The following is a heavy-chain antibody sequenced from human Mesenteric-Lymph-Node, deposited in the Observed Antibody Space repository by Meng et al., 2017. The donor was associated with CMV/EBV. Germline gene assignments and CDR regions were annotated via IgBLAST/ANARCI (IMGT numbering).Heavy chain of an antibody. D-gene: IGHD3-10*01. J-gene: IGHJ4*02. CDR1: GFTFSSYG. V-gene: IGHV3-33*01. CDR3: ARGMVRGVIISGY. Sequence: CAASGFTFSSYGMHWVRQAPGKGLEWVAVIWYDGSNKYYADSVKGRFTISRDNSKNTLYLQMNSLRAEDTAVYYCARGMVRGVIISGYWGQGTLVTVSS. CDR2: IWYDGSNK.